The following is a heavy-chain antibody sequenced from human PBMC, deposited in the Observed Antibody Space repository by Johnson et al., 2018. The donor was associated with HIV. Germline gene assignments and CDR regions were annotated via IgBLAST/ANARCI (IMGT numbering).Heavy chain of an antibody. D-gene: IGHD1-26*01. CDR1: GFTFSSYG. CDR3: ARVMGATQVMGAFDI. V-gene: IGHV3-30*03. J-gene: IGHJ3*02. CDR2: ISYDGSNK. Sequence: EKLVESGGGVVQPGRSLRLSCAASGFTFSSYGMHWVRQAPGKGLEWVAVISYDGSNKYYADSVKGRFTISRDNSKNTLYLQMNSLRAEDTAVDYCARVMGATQVMGAFDIWGQGTMVIVSS.